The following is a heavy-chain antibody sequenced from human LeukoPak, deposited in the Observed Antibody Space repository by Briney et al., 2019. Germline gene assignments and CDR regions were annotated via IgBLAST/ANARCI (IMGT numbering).Heavy chain of an antibody. J-gene: IGHJ4*02. Sequence: PGGSLRLSCAASGFTFSSYGMHWVRQAPGKGLEWVAFIRYDGSNKYYADSVKGRFTISRDNSKNTLYLQMNSLRAEDTAVYYCAKNLFGVVSAYYFDYWGQGTLVTVSS. D-gene: IGHD3-3*01. V-gene: IGHV3-30*02. CDR1: GFTFSSYG. CDR3: AKNLFGVVSAYYFDY. CDR2: IRYDGSNK.